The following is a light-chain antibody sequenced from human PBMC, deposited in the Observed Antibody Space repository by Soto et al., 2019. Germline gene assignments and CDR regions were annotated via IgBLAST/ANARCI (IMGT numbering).Light chain of an antibody. CDR3: MQPLQSWT. V-gene: IGKV2-28*01. J-gene: IGKJ1*01. Sequence: DIVMTQPPLSLPVTPGEPASISCRSSQSLLHSNGYNYLDWYLQKPGQSPQLLIYLGSNRASGVPDRFSGSGSGTDFTLKIGRVEAEDVGVYYCMQPLQSWTFGQGTKVDIK. CDR2: LGS. CDR1: QSLLHSNGYNY.